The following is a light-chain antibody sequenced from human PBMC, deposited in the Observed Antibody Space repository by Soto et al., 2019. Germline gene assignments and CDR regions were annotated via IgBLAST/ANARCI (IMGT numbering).Light chain of an antibody. Sequence: QTVVTQPPSVSGAPGQRVTISCTGSSSNIGAGYDVHWYQQLPGTAPKLLIYGNSNRPSGVPDRFSGSKSGTSASLAITGLQAEDEADYYSQSYDSSLSGYVFGTGTQLTVL. J-gene: IGLJ1*01. CDR3: QSYDSSLSGYV. V-gene: IGLV1-40*01. CDR2: GNS. CDR1: SSNIGAGYD.